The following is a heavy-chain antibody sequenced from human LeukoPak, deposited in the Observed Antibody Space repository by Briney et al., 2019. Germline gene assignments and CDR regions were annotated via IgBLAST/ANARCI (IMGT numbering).Heavy chain of an antibody. V-gene: IGHV3-7*01. CDR3: ARVFMSSVVAGMYYFDY. Sequence: GGSLRLSCAAAGFTFSSFWMSWVRQAPGKGLEWVANIKQDGSEKYYVDSVKGRFTISRDNAKNSLYLQTNSLRAEDTAVYYCARVFMSSVVAGMYYFDYWGQGTLVTVSS. J-gene: IGHJ4*02. CDR2: IKQDGSEK. CDR1: GFTFSSFW. D-gene: IGHD6-19*01.